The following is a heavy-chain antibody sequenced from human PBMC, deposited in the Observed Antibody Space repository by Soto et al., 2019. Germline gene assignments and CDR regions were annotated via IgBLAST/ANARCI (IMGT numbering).Heavy chain of an antibody. CDR2: IHSDGSST. CDR1: EFTFSYYW. Sequence: EVQLVESGGGLVQPGESLRLSCAASEFTFSYYWMHWVRQAPGKGLVWVSRIHSDGSSTTYADSVKGRFTISRDNAMNTVYLQMNSLRAEDTAVYYCARGDRGAFDLWGQGTVVTVSS. J-gene: IGHJ3*01. D-gene: IGHD1-26*01. V-gene: IGHV3-74*03. CDR3: ARGDRGAFDL.